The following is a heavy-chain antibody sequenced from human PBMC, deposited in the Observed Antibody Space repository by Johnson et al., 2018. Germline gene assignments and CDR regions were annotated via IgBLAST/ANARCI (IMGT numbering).Heavy chain of an antibody. D-gene: IGHD2-2*02. CDR2: INHSGST. CDR1: GGSFSGYY. Sequence: QVQLQQWGAGLLKPSETLSLTCAVYGGSFSGYYWSWIRQPPGKGLEWIGEINHSGSTNYNPSLKSRVTISVDTSKNQFSLKLGSVTAADTAVYYCANSGGGGCSSTSGYNYYYGMDVGGQGTTVTVSS. CDR3: ANSGGGGCSSTSGYNYYYGMDV. J-gene: IGHJ6*02. V-gene: IGHV4-34*01.